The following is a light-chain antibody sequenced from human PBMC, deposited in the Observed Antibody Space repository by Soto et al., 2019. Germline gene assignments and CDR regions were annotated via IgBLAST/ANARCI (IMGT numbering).Light chain of an antibody. CDR2: AAS. V-gene: IGKV1-9*01. Sequence: DIQLTQSPSFLSASVGDRVTITCRASQGISSYLPWYQQKPGKAPKLLIYAASTLETGVPSRFSGSGSGTEFTFTISSLQPEDFATYYCQQLSSFPLTFGGGTKVEIK. J-gene: IGKJ4*01. CDR1: QGISSY. CDR3: QQLSSFPLT.